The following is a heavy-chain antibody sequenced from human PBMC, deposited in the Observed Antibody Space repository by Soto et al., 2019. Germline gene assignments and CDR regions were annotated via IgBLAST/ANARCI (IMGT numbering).Heavy chain of an antibody. J-gene: IGHJ5*02. CDR2: IHHSGST. CDR1: GASIRSYY. Sequence: PSETLSLTCTVSGASIRSYYWSWIRQPPGKGLEWIGFIHHSGSTNYNPSLKSRLTMSVDTSKNQFSLKLSSVTAADTAVYYCARVPGPWGQGTLVTVSS. V-gene: IGHV4-59*12. CDR3: ARVPGP.